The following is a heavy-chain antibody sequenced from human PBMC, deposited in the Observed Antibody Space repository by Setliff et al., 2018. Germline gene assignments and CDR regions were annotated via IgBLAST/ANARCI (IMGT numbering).Heavy chain of an antibody. CDR2: INGHSGTT. CDR3: ARDRVSGSSYYYYGMDV. CDR1: GYTFSSYG. Sequence: ASVKVSCKASGYTFSSYGITWVRQAPGQGLEWMGWINGHSGTTNYAQKFQGRVTMTRNTSISTAYMELRRLRSDDTAVYYCARDRVSGSSYYYYGMDVWGQGTTVTVSS. J-gene: IGHJ6*02. D-gene: IGHD1-26*01. V-gene: IGHV1-18*04.